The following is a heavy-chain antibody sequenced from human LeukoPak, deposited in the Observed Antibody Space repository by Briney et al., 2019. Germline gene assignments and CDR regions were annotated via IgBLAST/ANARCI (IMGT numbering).Heavy chain of an antibody. J-gene: IGHJ4*02. CDR2: LRGDGTSA. CDR3: ARDFHAVHFDS. D-gene: IGHD2-8*01. V-gene: IGHV3-74*03. Sequence: PGGSLRLSCAASGFTFSSYWLSWVRHVSGKGLVCVARLRGDGTSAMYADSVKGRFTISRDNAKNTLFLQMNSLRVEDTAVYYCARDFHAVHFDSWGQGTLVAVSS. CDR1: GFTFSSYW.